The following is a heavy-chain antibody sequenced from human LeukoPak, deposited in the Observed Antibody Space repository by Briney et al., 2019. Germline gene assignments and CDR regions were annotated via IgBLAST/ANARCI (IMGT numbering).Heavy chain of an antibody. CDR2: ISSSSSYI. J-gene: IGHJ6*02. V-gene: IGHV3-21*01. CDR3: ARDRPRESLSQLWLLTGFDYYGMDV. D-gene: IGHD5-18*01. CDR1: GFTFSNYS. Sequence: PGGSLRLSCAASGFTFSNYSMNWVRQAPGKGLEWVSSISSSSSYIYYADSVKGRFTISRDNAKNSLYLQMNSLRAEDTAVYYCARDRPRESLSQLWLLTGFDYYGMDVWGQGTTVTVSS.